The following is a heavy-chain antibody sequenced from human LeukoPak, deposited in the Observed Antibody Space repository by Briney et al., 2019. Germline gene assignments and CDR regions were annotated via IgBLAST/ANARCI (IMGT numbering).Heavy chain of an antibody. Sequence: ASVKVSCKASGYTFTSYAMHWVRQAPGQRLEWMGWINAGNGNTKYSQKFQGRVTITGDTSASTAYMELSSLRSEDTAVYYCARDRGSSTSRTYYYYYGMDVWGKGTTVTVSS. J-gene: IGHJ6*04. V-gene: IGHV1-3*01. CDR3: ARDRGSSTSRTYYYYYGMDV. CDR1: GYTFTSYA. CDR2: INAGNGNT. D-gene: IGHD2-2*01.